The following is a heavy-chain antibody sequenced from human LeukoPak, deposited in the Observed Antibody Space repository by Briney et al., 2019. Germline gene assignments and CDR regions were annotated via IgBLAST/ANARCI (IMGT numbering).Heavy chain of an antibody. CDR3: AKEIPYSSSWIHYFDY. Sequence: GGSLRLSCAASGFTFTDYYMGWIRQAPGKGLEWVSYIRNIGGINSLADSVKGRFTISRDNSKNTLYLQMNSLRAEDTAVYYCAKEIPYSSSWIHYFDYWGQGTLVTVSS. CDR2: IRNIGGIN. D-gene: IGHD6-13*01. J-gene: IGHJ4*02. V-gene: IGHV3-11*01. CDR1: GFTFTDYY.